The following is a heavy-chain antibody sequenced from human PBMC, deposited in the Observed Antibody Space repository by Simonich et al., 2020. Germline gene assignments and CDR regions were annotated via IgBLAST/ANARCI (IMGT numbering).Heavy chain of an antibody. CDR2: SNPHSGAT. CDR3: ARDRAARYYYYYYMDV. D-gene: IGHD6-6*01. J-gene: IGHJ6*03. CDR1: GYTFTGDY. Sequence: QVQLVQSGAEVKKPGASVKVSCKASGYTFTGDYMHWGRQAPGQGLGWKGWSNPHSGATNYSQKCQGRVTMTRDTAISTAYMERSRRRADDTAVYYCARDRAARYYYYYYMDVWGKGTTVTVSS. V-gene: IGHV1-2*02.